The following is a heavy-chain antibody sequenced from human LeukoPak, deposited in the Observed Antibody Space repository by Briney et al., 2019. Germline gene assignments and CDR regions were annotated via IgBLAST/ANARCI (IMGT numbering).Heavy chain of an antibody. CDR2: IIPILGIA. D-gene: IGHD3-9*01. J-gene: IGHJ6*04. V-gene: IGHV1-69*02. CDR1: GGTFSSYT. CDR3: ARGEQLRYFDSSLDYYYYYGVDV. Sequence: SVKVSCKASGGTFSSYTISWVRQAPGQGLEWMGRIIPILGIANYAQKFQGRVTITADKSTSTAYMELSSLRSEDTAVYYCARGEQLRYFDSSLDYYYYYGVDVWGKGTTVTVSS.